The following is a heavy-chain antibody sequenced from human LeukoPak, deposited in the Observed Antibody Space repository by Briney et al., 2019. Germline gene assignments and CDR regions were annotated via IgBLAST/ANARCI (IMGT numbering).Heavy chain of an antibody. J-gene: IGHJ4*02. CDR2: INPNSGGT. V-gene: IGHV1-2*02. D-gene: IGHD6-19*01. Sequence: ASVKVSCKASGYTFTGYYMHWVRQAPGQGLERMGWINPNSGGTNYAQKFQGRVTMTRDTSISTAYMELSRLRSDDTAVYYCARDLPSPSGLRVDYFDYWGQGTLVTVSS. CDR3: ARDLPSPSGLRVDYFDY. CDR1: GYTFTGYY.